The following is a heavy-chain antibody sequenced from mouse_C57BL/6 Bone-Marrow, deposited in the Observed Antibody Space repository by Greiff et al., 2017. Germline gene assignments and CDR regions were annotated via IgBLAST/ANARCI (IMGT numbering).Heavy chain of an antibody. CDR1: GFTFSSYA. Sequence: DVKLQESGGGLVKPGGSLKLSCAASGFTFSSYAMSWVRQSPEKRLEWVAEISSGGSYTYYPDTVTGRFTISRDNAKNTLYLGMSSLRSEDPAMYYCARDRGTAWFAYWGQGTLVTVSA. D-gene: IGHD2-14*01. CDR2: ISSGGSYT. CDR3: ARDRGTAWFAY. J-gene: IGHJ3*01. V-gene: IGHV5-9-4*01.